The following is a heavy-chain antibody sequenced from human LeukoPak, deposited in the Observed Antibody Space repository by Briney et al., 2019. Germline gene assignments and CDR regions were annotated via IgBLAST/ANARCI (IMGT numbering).Heavy chain of an antibody. J-gene: IGHJ4*02. CDR2: IYPGDSDT. D-gene: IGHD4-17*01. CDR1: GSSFTSYW. Sequence: GESLQISCKGSGSSFTSYWIAWVRQLPGKGLEWMGIIYPGDSDTRYSPSLQGQVTISVDKSISTAYLQWSSLKASDTAMYYCVRQGGYGEYGYWGQGTLVIVSS. V-gene: IGHV5-51*01. CDR3: VRQGGYGEYGY.